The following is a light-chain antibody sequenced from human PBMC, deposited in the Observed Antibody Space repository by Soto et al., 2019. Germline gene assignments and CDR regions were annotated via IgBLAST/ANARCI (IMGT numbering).Light chain of an antibody. CDR3: QQLKSYLT. CDR1: QDIGSY. V-gene: IGKV1-9*01. J-gene: IGKJ3*01. Sequence: DIQLTQSPSFLSASVGDRVSITCRASQDIGSYLAWYQQEPGKAPKLLIYAASTLQSGDPSRFSGFGSGTEFTLTISNLQPEDFATYYCQQLKSYLTFVPGTLVDI. CDR2: AAS.